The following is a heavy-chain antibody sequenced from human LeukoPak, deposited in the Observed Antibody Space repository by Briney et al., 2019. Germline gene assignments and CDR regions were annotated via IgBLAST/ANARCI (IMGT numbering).Heavy chain of an antibody. D-gene: IGHD6-13*01. J-gene: IGHJ6*02. Sequence: SETLSLTCTVSGGSISSYYWSWIRQPPGKGLEWIGYIYYSGSTNYNPSLKSRVTISADTSKNQFSLNLSSVTAADTAVYYCASASYSSSPYYYGMDVWGQGTTVTVSS. CDR1: GGSISSYY. CDR3: ASASYSSSPYYYGMDV. V-gene: IGHV4-59*08. CDR2: IYYSGST.